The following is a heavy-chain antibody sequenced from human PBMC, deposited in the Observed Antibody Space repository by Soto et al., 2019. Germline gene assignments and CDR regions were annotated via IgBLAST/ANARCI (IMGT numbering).Heavy chain of an antibody. D-gene: IGHD6-6*01. Sequence: GSLRLSCAASGFTFSSSGMHWVRQAPGKGLEWVAVISYDGSNKYYADSVKGRFTISRDNSKNTLYLQMNSLRAEDTAVYYCAKPYSSSSWYYYYGVDVWGQGTTVTVSS. J-gene: IGHJ6*02. CDR2: ISYDGSNK. V-gene: IGHV3-30*18. CDR1: GFTFSSSG. CDR3: AKPYSSSSWYYYYGVDV.